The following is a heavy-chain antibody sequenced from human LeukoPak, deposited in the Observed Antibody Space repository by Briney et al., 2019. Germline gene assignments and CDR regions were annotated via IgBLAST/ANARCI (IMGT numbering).Heavy chain of an antibody. CDR3: AREAYGDYGRYYYYYYGMDV. CDR1: GFTFSSYW. J-gene: IGHJ6*02. D-gene: IGHD4-17*01. V-gene: IGHV3-74*01. Sequence: GGSLRLSCAASGFTFSSYWMHWVRQAPGKGLVWVSRIKSDGSSTTYADSVRGRFTISRDNAKNTLYLQMNSLRAEDTAVYYCAREAYGDYGRYYYYYYGMDVWGQGTTVTVSS. CDR2: IKSDGSST.